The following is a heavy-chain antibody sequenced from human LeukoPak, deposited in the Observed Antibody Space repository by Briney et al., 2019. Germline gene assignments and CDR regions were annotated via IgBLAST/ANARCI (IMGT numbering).Heavy chain of an antibody. CDR1: GFALTSYD. Sequence: RGSLRLSCAASGFALTSYDIHWVRQAPGEGLEWVGVISYNGSNKNYADSVKGGVTISRYYSKNTLYLQMNSLRAEDTGVYYCAKEYDVGSPDYWGEGTLVTVSS. CDR3: AKEYDVGSPDY. V-gene: IGHV3-30*18. CDR2: ISYNGSNK. D-gene: IGHD4-23*01. J-gene: IGHJ4*02.